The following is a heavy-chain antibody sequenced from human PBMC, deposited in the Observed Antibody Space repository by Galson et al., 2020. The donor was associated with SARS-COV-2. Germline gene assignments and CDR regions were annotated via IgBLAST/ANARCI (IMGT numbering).Heavy chain of an antibody. CDR3: AAGVVAGTGD. CDR2: ITGSGDNT. CDR1: GFTFSSYV. J-gene: IGHJ4*02. Sequence: GESLKISCAASGFTFSSYVVTWVRQAPGKGLEWVSGITGSGDNTYYADSVKGRFTISRDNSKNTLYLQMNSLRAEDTAVYYCAAGVVAGTGDWGQGTLVTVSS. D-gene: IGHD6-19*01. V-gene: IGHV3-23*01.